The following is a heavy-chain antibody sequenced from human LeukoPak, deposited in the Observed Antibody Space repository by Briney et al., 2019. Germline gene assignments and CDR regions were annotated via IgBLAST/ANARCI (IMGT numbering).Heavy chain of an antibody. J-gene: IGHJ3*02. CDR1: VVTFSKYA. CDR2: ISGSGSYI. D-gene: IGHD4-17*01. Sequence: GGSLRLSCAPSVVTFSKYAICGVRQAPGKGLEWVSGISGSGSYIYNSDSVKGRFTISRDNSQNTLYLQMNSLRAYVTAIYYCATERGGCPDYGFDIWGRETMVTVSS. V-gene: IGHV3-23*01. CDR3: ATERGGCPDYGFDI.